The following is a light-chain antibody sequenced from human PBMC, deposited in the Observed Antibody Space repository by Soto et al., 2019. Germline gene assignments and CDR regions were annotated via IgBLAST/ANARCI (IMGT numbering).Light chain of an antibody. CDR3: RSSTSDTPWG. CDR1: SSDVGGYNF. CDR2: EVS. J-gene: IGLJ3*02. V-gene: IGLV2-14*01. Sequence: QSALTQPASVSGSPGQSITISCTGTSSDVGGYNFVSWYQQHPGKAPKLMIYEVSNRPSGISNRFSGSKSGNTASRAISGLQAEDEAEYYCRSSTSDTPWGFGGGTKLTVL.